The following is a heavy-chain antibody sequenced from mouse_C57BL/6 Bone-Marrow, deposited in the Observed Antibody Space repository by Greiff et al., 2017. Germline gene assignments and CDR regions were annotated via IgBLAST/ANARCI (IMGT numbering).Heavy chain of an antibody. CDR3: ARAPFITTVPYYAMDY. CDR2: IYPRDGST. V-gene: IGHV1-78*01. J-gene: IGHJ4*01. CDR1: GYTFTDHT. Sequence: QVQLQQSDAELVKPGASVKISCKVSGYTFTDHTMHWMKQRPEKGMEWIGYIYPRDGSTKYNEKFKGKATLTADKSSSTAYMQLNSLTSEDSAVYFCARAPFITTVPYYAMDYWGQGTSVTVSS. D-gene: IGHD1-1*01.